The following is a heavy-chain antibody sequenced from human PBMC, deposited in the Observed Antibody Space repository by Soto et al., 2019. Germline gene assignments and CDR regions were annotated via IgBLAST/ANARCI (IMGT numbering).Heavy chain of an antibody. D-gene: IGHD6-19*01. CDR1: GYTFTSYG. Sequence: ASVKVSCKASGYTFTSYGISWVRQAPGQGLEWMGWISAYNGNTNYAQKLQGRVTMTTDTSTSTAYMELRSLRSDDTAVYYCARDKVPTLAVAGTSYWGQGTLVTVSS. CDR2: ISAYNGNT. V-gene: IGHV1-18*01. CDR3: ARDKVPTLAVAGTSY. J-gene: IGHJ4*02.